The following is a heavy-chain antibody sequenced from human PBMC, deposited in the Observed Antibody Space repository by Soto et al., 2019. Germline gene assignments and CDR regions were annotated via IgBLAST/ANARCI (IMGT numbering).Heavy chain of an antibody. CDR1: GGTFSSYA. D-gene: IGHD5-12*01. CDR2: IIPIFGTA. Sequence: QVQLVQSGAEVKKPGSSVKVSCKASGGTFSSYAISWVRQAPGQGLEWMGGIIPIFGTANYAQKFQGRVTITADESGRPAYRGGGSLRPEDGAVYSWARGGFIVATTGGWAKDRPYYDYGRDVWGQGTTATVSS. J-gene: IGHJ6*02. V-gene: IGHV1-69*01. CDR3: ARGGFIVATTGGWAKDRPYYDYGRDV.